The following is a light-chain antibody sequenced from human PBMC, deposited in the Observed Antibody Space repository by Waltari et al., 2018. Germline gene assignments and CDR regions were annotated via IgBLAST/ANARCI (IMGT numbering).Light chain of an antibody. Sequence: EIVLTQSPDFQSKHPKEKVTITCRASQSIDYSLHWYQQKPGQSPKVLIKFASQPFSGVPSRFSGSGSGRDFTLTISSLEAEDAAMYYCLQTYSSPLTFGGGTKVEIK. J-gene: IGKJ4*01. V-gene: IGKV6-21*01. CDR2: FAS. CDR3: LQTYSSPLT. CDR1: QSIDYS.